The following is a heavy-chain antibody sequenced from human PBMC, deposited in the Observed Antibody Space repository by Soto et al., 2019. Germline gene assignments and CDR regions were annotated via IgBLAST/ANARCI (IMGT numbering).Heavy chain of an antibody. CDR2: LIPIFGTA. V-gene: IGHV1-69*12. J-gene: IGHJ6*02. CDR1: GGTFSSYA. Sequence: QVQLVQSGAEVKKPGSSVKVSCKASGGTFSSYAISWVRQAPGQGLEWMGGLIPIFGTAAYAQKFQGRVTITADESTSTAYVELSSLRSEDTAVYYCAKNPENYYYGMDVWGQGTTVTVSS. CDR3: AKNPENYYYGMDV.